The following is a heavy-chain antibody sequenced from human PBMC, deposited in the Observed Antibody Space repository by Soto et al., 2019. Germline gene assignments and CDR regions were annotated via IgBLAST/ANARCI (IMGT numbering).Heavy chain of an antibody. D-gene: IGHD3-3*01. CDR3: AKDELEWLPNHYYGMDV. CDR2: ISGSGGST. V-gene: IGHV3-23*01. Sequence: GGSLRLSCAASGFTFSIYAMSWVRQAPGKGLEWVSAISGSGGSTYYADSVKGRFTISRDNSKNTLYLQMNSLRAEDTAVYYCAKDELEWLPNHYYGMDVWGQGTTVTVSS. J-gene: IGHJ6*02. CDR1: GFTFSIYA.